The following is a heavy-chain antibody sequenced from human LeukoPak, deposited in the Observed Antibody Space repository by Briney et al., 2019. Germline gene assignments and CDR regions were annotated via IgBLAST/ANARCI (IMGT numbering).Heavy chain of an antibody. CDR1: GDSINSYF. V-gene: IGHV4-59*08. CDR2: IYYRGGT. D-gene: IGHD6-19*01. Sequence: SETLSLTCTVSGDSINSYFWSWIRQPPGQGLEWVGYIYYRGGTSYNPSLGGRITVSLDTSRNQFFLRLTSVTPADTAMYYCGRHGNTGPVSGLPLDHWGHGTLVSVSS. CDR3: GRHGNTGPVSGLPLDH. J-gene: IGHJ4*01.